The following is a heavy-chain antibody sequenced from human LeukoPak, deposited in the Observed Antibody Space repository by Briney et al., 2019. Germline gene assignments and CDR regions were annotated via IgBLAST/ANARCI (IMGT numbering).Heavy chain of an antibody. Sequence: PGRSLRLSCAASGFTFSSYGMHWVRQAPGKGLEWVAVISYDGSNKYYADSVKGRFTISRDNYKNTLYLQMNSLRAEDTAVYYCAKGGYYDSSGYYDGPDYWGQGTLVTVSS. CDR1: GFTFSSYG. CDR3: AKGGYYDSSGYYDGPDY. V-gene: IGHV3-30*18. CDR2: ISYDGSNK. J-gene: IGHJ4*02. D-gene: IGHD3-22*01.